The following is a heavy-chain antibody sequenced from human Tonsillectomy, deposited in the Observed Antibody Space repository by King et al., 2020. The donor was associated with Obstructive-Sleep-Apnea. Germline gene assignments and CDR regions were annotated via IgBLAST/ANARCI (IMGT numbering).Heavy chain of an antibody. CDR2: IYYSGST. J-gene: IGHJ6*02. V-gene: IGHV4-39*07. CDR1: GGSISRSSYY. CDR3: ATFWDNPSGWSSDNYYYGMDV. D-gene: IGHD6-19*01. Sequence: VQLQESGPGLVKPSETLSLTCTVSGGSISRSSYYWGWIRQPPGKGLEWIGSIYYSGSTYYNPSLKSRVTISVDTSKNQFSLKLSSVTAADTAVYYCATFWDNPSGWSSDNYYYGMDVWGQGTTVTVSS.